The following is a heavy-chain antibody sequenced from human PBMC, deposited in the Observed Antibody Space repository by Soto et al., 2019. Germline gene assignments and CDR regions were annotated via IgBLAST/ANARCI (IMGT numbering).Heavy chain of an antibody. J-gene: IGHJ4*02. Sequence: EVHLLGSGGDLVKPGGSLRLSFEVSGFTFDNFAMSWVRQSPGKGLEWVSTISSDGDLRHYAESVKGRFTISRDNSKSSLFLQMNSLRAEDTALYFCAKVRQRFLDILTGATNFDSWGQGTLVTVSS. CDR3: AKVRQRFLDILTGATNFDS. V-gene: IGHV3-23*01. D-gene: IGHD3-9*01. CDR1: GFTFDNFA. CDR2: ISSDGDLR.